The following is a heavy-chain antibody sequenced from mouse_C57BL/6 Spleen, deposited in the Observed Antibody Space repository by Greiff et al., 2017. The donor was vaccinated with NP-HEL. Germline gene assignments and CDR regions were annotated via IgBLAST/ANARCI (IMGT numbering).Heavy chain of an antibody. CDR2: ISDGGSYT. V-gene: IGHV5-4*03. CDR3: AGYGSSHWYFDV. CDR1: GFTFSSYA. J-gene: IGHJ1*03. Sequence: EVKLVESGGGLVKPGGSLKLSCAASGFTFSSYAMSWVRQTPEKRLEWVATISDGGSYTYYPDNVKGRFTISRDNAKNNLYLQMSHLKSEDTAMYYCAGYGSSHWYFDVWGTGTTVTVSS. D-gene: IGHD1-1*01.